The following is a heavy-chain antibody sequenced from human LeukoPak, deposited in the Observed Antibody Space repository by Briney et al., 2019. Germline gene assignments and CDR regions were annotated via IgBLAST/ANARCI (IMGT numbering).Heavy chain of an antibody. CDR1: GFTFDDYA. J-gene: IGHJ4*02. D-gene: IGHD2-2*01. Sequence: GRSLRLSCAASGFTFDDYAMHWVRQAPGKGLEWVSGISWNSGSIGYADSVKGRFTISRDNAKNSLYLQMNSLRAEDTALYYCAKSGLGYCSSTSCSTPFDYWGQGTLVTASS. CDR2: ISWNSGSI. CDR3: AKSGLGYCSSTSCSTPFDY. V-gene: IGHV3-9*01.